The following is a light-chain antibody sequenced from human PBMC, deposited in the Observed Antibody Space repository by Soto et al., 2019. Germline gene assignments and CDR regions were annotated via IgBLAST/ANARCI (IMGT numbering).Light chain of an antibody. CDR3: ASHGGNYMLYV. J-gene: IGLJ1*01. V-gene: IGLV2-8*01. Sequence: QSALTQPPSASGSLGQSVTISCTGTSSDLGNSKYFSWYQQHPGKPPTLMIYEVSKRPSGVPDRFSGSKFGNTASLTVSELQAEDEAIYYCASHGGNYMLYVFGSGTKVTVL. CDR1: SSDLGNSKY. CDR2: EVS.